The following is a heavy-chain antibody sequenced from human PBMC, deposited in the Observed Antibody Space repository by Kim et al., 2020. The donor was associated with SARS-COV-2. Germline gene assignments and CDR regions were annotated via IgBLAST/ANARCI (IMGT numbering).Heavy chain of an antibody. CDR3: ARGEGAAAYFDY. V-gene: IGHV1-3*01. J-gene: IGHJ4*02. D-gene: IGHD2-2*01. Sequence: KYSKKFQGRVTITRDTSASTAYMELSSLRSEETAVYYCARGEGAAAYFDYWGQGTLVTVSS.